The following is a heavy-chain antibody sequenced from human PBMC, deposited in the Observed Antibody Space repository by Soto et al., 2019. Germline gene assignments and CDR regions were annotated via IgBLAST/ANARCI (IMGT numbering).Heavy chain of an antibody. CDR1: GYTFTSYW. Sequence: GESLKISCKGSGYTFTSYWIGWVRQMPGRGLEWMGLIYPGDSHTSYSPSFQGRVTMSADKSISTAYLQLSRLKFSDTAMYYCARPATFYYDSSGYYPLEYWGQGTLVTVSS. V-gene: IGHV5-51*01. CDR3: ARPATFYYDSSGYYPLEY. D-gene: IGHD3-22*01. CDR2: IYPGDSHT. J-gene: IGHJ4*02.